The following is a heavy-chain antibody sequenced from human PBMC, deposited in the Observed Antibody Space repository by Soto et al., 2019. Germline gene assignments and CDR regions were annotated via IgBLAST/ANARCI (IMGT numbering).Heavy chain of an antibody. J-gene: IGHJ5*02. CDR2: ISGSSSTL. CDR1: GFTFSWYS. CDR3: AREAMGWFDP. D-gene: IGHD5-18*01. V-gene: IGHV3-48*01. Sequence: EVQLVESGGGLVQPGGSLRLSCAASGFTFSWYSMNWVRQAPGKGLEWVSYISGSSSTLYYADSVKGRFTISRDNAKNSLYLQMNSLRADDTAVYYCAREAMGWFDPWGQGTLVTVSS.